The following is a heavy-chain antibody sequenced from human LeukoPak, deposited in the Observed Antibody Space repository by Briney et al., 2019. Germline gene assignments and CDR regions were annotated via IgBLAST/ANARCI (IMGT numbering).Heavy chain of an antibody. J-gene: IGHJ4*02. CDR2: TAFGGST. Sequence: PSETLSLTCSVSGGSISGYYWSWLRQSPGKRLEWIAYTAFGGSTDYNPSLKSRVTISMDTSKSQVSLELYSTTTADTAVYYCARGRRQLDNWGQGTQVTVSS. V-gene: IGHV4-59*01. CDR3: ARGRRQLDN. CDR1: GGSISGYY. D-gene: IGHD6-19*01.